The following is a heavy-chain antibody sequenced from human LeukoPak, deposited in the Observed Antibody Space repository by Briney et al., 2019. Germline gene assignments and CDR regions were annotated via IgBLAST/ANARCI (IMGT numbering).Heavy chain of an antibody. D-gene: IGHD1-26*01. CDR3: ARVPSGSYAWSDP. CDR2: INTDGTRT. V-gene: IGHV3-74*01. CDR1: GFTFSYYW. J-gene: IGHJ5*02. Sequence: GGSLRLSCAASGFTFSYYWMHWVRQAPGKGLVWVSRINTDGTRTTHADSVKGRFTISRDNVKNTVFLQMSSLRAEDTGVYYCARVPSGSYAWSDPWGQGTLVTVSS.